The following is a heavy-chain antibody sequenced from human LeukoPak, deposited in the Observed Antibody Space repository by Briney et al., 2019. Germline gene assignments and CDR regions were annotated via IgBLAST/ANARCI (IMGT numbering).Heavy chain of an antibody. V-gene: IGHV5-51*01. J-gene: IGHJ4*02. D-gene: IGHD2-8*02. CDR1: GYRFTSHW. CDR2: IYPGDSDT. Sequence: GESLKISCKGSGYRFTSHWIAWVRQMPGKGLEWMGIIYPGDSDTTYSPSFQGQVTISADKSITTAYLQWSSLKASDTAMYYCARGLEMYPSFDYWGQGTLVTVSS. CDR3: ARGLEMYPSFDY.